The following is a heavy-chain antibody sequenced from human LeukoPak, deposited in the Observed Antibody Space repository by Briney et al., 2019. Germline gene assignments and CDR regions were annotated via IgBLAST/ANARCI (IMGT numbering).Heavy chain of an antibody. V-gene: IGHV5-51*01. D-gene: IGHD3-22*01. CDR2: IYRGDSDT. CDR3: ARRADYCDSSGSVSYAFDI. J-gene: IGHJ3*02. CDR1: GYSFTSYW. Sequence: GESLKISCKGSGYSFTSYWIGWVRQMPGKGLEWMGIIYRGDSDTRYSPSFQGQVTISADKSISTAYLQWSSLKASDTAMYYCARRADYCDSSGSVSYAFDIWGQGTMVTVSS.